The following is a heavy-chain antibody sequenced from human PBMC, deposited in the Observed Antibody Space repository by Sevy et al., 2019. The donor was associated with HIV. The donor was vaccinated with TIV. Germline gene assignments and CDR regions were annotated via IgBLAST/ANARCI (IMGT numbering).Heavy chain of an antibody. J-gene: IGHJ4*02. V-gene: IGHV3-33*01. CDR3: ARDLEFYDSGDYGPAFMPDY. D-gene: IGHD4-17*01. Sequence: GSLRLSCAASGFTFSSYGMHWVRQGPGKGLEWVAVIWSDSVKGRVTISRDIAKNTLHLQMNSLRAEDTAVYYCARDLEFYDSGDYGPAFMPDYWGQGTLVTVSS. CDR1: GFTFSSYG. CDR2: IW.